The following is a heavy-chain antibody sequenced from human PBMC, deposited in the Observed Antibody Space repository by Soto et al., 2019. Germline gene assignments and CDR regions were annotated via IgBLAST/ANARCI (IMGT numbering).Heavy chain of an antibody. D-gene: IGHD6-13*01. Sequence: QAQLEQSGAEVKKPGASVKVSCKASGYTFTSYDIIWVRQASGQGLEWMGWMNPNSGNTGYAQKFQGRVTMTRTTSITTAYMEVSSLKSEDTAVYYCAREAAAGTFDYWGQGTLVTVSS. CDR1: GYTFTSYD. CDR2: MNPNSGNT. CDR3: AREAAAGTFDY. V-gene: IGHV1-8*01. J-gene: IGHJ4*02.